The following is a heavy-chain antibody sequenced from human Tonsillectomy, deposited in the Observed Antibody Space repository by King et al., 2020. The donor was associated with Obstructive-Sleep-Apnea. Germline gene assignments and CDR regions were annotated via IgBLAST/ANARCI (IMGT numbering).Heavy chain of an antibody. J-gene: IGHJ4*02. D-gene: IGHD6-19*01. V-gene: IGHV1-8*02. Sequence: QLVQSGAEVKKPGASVKVSCKASGYTFSNYYINWVRQATGQGLEWIGWVNPNSGATGYAQKFQGRVPMTRDTSLSTAYMELSSLRSEDTAVYYCARGRSSGWEPFDYWGQGTLVTVSS. CDR1: GYTFSNYY. CDR3: ARGRSSGWEPFDY. CDR2: VNPNSGAT.